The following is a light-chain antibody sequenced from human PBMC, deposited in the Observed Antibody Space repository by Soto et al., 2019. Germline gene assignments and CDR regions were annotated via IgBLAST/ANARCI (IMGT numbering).Light chain of an antibody. J-gene: IGKJ1*01. CDR2: GAS. V-gene: IGKV3-20*01. Sequence: EIVLTQSPGTLSLSPGERATLSCRASQSVSSSYLAWYQQKPGQAPKLLIYGASGRATGIPDRFSGSGSGTDFTLTISRLEPEDFAVYYCQQYGRSPRTFGQGTKVDIK. CDR1: QSVSSSY. CDR3: QQYGRSPRT.